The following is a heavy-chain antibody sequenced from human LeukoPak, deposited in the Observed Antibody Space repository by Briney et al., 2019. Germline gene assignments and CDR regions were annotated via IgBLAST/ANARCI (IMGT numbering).Heavy chain of an antibody. V-gene: IGHV1-2*02. CDR2: INPNSGGT. Sequence: ASVKVSCKASGYTFTGYYMHWVRQAPGQGLEWMGWINPNSGGTNYAQKFQGRVTMTRDTSISTAYMELSRLRSDDTAVYYCAREIPGDSDAFDIWGQGTMVTVSS. CDR1: GYTFTGYY. J-gene: IGHJ3*02. CDR3: AREIPGDSDAFDI. D-gene: IGHD7-27*01.